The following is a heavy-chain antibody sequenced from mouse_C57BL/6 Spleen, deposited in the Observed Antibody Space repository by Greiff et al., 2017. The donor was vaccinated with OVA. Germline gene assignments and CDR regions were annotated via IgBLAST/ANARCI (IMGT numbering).Heavy chain of an antibody. CDR2: IDPETGGT. CDR3: TRGGSYYFDY. D-gene: IGHD3-1*01. Sequence: QVQLQQSGAELVRPGASVTLSCKASGYTFTDYEMHWVKQTPVHGLEWIGAIDPETGGTAYNQKFKGKAILTADKSSSTAYMELRSLTSGDSAVYYCTRGGSYYFDYWGQGTTLTVSS. V-gene: IGHV1-15*01. J-gene: IGHJ2*01. CDR1: GYTFTDYE.